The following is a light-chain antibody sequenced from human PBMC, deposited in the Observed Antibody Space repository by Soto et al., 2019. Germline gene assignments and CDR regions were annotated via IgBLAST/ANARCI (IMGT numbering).Light chain of an antibody. CDR3: QSYDSSLSAYV. V-gene: IGLV1-40*01. J-gene: IGLJ1*01. Sequence: QAVVAQPPSVSGAPGQKVTISCTGSSSNIGAGYDLHWYQQLPGTAPKLLLYGNSNRPSGVPDRFSGSKSGTSASLAITGLQAEDEADYYCQSYDSSLSAYVFGTGTKLPVL. CDR2: GNS. CDR1: SSNIGAGYD.